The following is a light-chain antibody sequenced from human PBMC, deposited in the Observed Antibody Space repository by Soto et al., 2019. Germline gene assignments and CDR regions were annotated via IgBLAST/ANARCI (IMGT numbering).Light chain of an antibody. CDR3: QQYDNFPFT. Sequence: DIQMTQSPSSLSASVGDRVTITYQASQDIKSNLNWFQQKSGKAPRLLVYDASNLEPGVSSRFSASGSGTDFTFTIRSLQPEDTATYFCQQYDNFPFTFGPGTKVEI. V-gene: IGKV1-33*01. CDR2: DAS. J-gene: IGKJ3*01. CDR1: QDIKSN.